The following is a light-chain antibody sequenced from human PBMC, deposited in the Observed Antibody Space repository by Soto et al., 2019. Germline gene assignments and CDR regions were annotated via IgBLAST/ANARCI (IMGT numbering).Light chain of an antibody. CDR3: QQSFTTPLT. Sequence: DIQMTQSPSSLSASVGDRVTITCRASQGIRNDLGWYQQKPGKAPKRLIYAASTLRSGVPSRFSGSGSGTDFNLTINSLQPEDFATYFCQQSFTTPLTFGGGTKVDIK. CDR1: QGIRND. J-gene: IGKJ4*01. V-gene: IGKV1-39*01. CDR2: AAS.